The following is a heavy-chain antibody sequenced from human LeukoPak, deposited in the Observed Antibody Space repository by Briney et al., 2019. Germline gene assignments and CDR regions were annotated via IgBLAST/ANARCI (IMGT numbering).Heavy chain of an antibody. CDR3: ARLPPSIFGVGTGDFDY. CDR2: ISYDGSKT. V-gene: IGHV3-30*03. CDR1: GFSFSTYG. J-gene: IGHJ4*02. Sequence: GGSLRLSCEVSGFSFSTYGMYWVRQAPGKGLESVAVISYDGSKTYYADSVKGRSTISRDNPKNTVYLQLNSLRAEDTAVYYCARLPPSIFGVGTGDFDYWGQGTLVTVSS. D-gene: IGHD2-8*02.